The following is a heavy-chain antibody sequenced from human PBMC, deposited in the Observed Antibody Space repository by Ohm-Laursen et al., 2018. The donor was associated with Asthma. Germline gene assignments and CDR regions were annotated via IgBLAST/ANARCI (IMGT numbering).Heavy chain of an antibody. Sequence: SLRLSCAASGFTFSSYGMHWVRQAPGKGLEWVAVISYDGSNKYHADSVKGRSTISRDNAKNSMYLQMNSLRAEDTAVYYCARDRAVAGTYYYYGMDVWGQGTTVTVSS. CDR3: ARDRAVAGTYYYYGMDV. CDR1: GFTFSSYG. J-gene: IGHJ6*02. D-gene: IGHD6-19*01. CDR2: ISYDGSNK. V-gene: IGHV3-30*03.